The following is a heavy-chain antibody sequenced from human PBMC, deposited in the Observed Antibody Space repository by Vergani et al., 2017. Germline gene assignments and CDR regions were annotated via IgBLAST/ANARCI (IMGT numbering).Heavy chain of an antibody. V-gene: IGHV3-23*01. J-gene: IGHJ6*02. Sequence: EVQLLESGGSLKQPGGSVRLSCAASGFTFSTYAMHWVRQAPGKGLEWVSALTGGGGSTYYADSFKGRFIISRDNSRDTLYLQMNSLRPEDTAVYYCARDRVDIVATTTYYYYYYGMDVWGQGTTVTVSS. CDR3: ARDRVDIVATTTYYYYYYGMDV. D-gene: IGHD5-12*01. CDR2: LTGGGGST. CDR1: GFTFSTYA.